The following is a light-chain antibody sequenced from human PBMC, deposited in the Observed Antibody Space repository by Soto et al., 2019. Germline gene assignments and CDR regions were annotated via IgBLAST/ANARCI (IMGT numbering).Light chain of an antibody. CDR3: QSYDSSLSGYVV. V-gene: IGLV1-40*01. Sequence: QCVLTQPPSVSGAPGQRVTISCTGSRSNIGAGYDVHWYQQLPGTAPKLLIYGNSNRPSGVPDRFSGSKSGTSASLAITGLQAEDEADYYCQSYDSSLSGYVVFGGGTQLTVL. CDR1: RSNIGAGYD. J-gene: IGLJ2*01. CDR2: GNS.